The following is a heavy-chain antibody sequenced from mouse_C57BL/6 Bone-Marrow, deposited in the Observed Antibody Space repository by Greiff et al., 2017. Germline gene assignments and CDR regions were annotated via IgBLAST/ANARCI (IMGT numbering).Heavy chain of an antibody. D-gene: IGHD1-1*01. J-gene: IGHJ4*01. Sequence: EVQLVESGGGLVQPGGSLKLSCAASGFTFSSYGMSWVRQTPDKRLEWVATISSGGSYTYYPDSLKGRFTISIDKAKTTLYLQMSRLKSEDTAMYYCARRGTTVVARAMDYWGQGTSVTVSS. V-gene: IGHV5-6*01. CDR1: GFTFSSYG. CDR2: ISSGGSYT. CDR3: ARRGTTVVARAMDY.